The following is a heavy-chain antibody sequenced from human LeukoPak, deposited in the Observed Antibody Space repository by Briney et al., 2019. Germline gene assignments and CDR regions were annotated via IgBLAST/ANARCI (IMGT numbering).Heavy chain of an antibody. CDR1: GFTFSSYW. CDR2: INSDGSST. Sequence: GGSLRLSCAASGFTFSSYWMHWVRQAPGKGLVWVSRINSDGSSTSYADSVKGRFTIFRDNAKNTLYLQMNSLRAEDTAVYYCARDCSGGSCLNWFDPWGQGTLVTVSS. D-gene: IGHD2-15*01. CDR3: ARDCSGGSCLNWFDP. J-gene: IGHJ5*02. V-gene: IGHV3-74*01.